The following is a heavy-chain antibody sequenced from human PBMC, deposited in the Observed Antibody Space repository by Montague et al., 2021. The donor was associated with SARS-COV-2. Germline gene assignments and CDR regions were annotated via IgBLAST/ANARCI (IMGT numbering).Heavy chain of an antibody. Sequence: SETLSLTCSVSGDSIRSSGYYWGWIRQPPGKGLEWIGTVYYSGSTNYNPSLKSRVTMPVDTSKNQFSLELRSVTAADTAVYYCARLGFVELWLNLGWFDPWGQRTLVTVSP. CDR1: GDSIRSSGYY. CDR2: VYYSGST. D-gene: IGHD3-16*02. CDR3: ARLGFVELWLNLGWFDP. J-gene: IGHJ5*02. V-gene: IGHV4-39*01.